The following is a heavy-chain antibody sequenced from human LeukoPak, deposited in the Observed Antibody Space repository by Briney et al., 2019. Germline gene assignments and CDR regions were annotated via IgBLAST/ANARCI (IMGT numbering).Heavy chain of an antibody. CDR1: GFTLSSNY. J-gene: IGHJ4*02. CDR3: ASSVGDSSGHYSFDY. CDR2: IDSGGST. D-gene: IGHD3-22*01. Sequence: PGGSLRLSCAASGFTLSSNYMSCVRQAPGKGLEWGSDIDSGGSTYYADSVKGRFTISRDNSKNTRYLQMNRLSAEDRAVYYCASSVGDSSGHYSFDYWGQGTLVTVSS. V-gene: IGHV3-53*01.